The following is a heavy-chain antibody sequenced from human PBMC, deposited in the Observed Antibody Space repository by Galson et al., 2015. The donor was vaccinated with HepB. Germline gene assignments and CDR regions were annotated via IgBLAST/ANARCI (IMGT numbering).Heavy chain of an antibody. CDR1: GGTFSSYA. CDR3: ASTVSGYSPEYYFDY. D-gene: IGHD3-22*01. J-gene: IGHJ4*02. CDR2: IIPIFGIA. Sequence: SVKVSCKASGGTFSSYAISWVRQAPGQGLEWMGGIIPIFGIANYAQKFQGRVTITADESTSTAYMELSSLRSEDTAVYYCASTVSGYSPEYYFDYWGQGSLVTVSS. V-gene: IGHV1-69*13.